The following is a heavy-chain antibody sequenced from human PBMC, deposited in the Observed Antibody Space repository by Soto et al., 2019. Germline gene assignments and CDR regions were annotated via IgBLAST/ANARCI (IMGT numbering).Heavy chain of an antibody. V-gene: IGHV4-39*01. Sequence: SETLSLTCTVSRGSVSSGSYYWGWILQPPGKGLEWIGSMYYSGSTYYNPSLKSRVTISVDTSKNQFSLNLNSVTAADTAVYYCARTGLYSSSWYLNWGQGTLVTVSS. CDR3: ARTGLYSSSWYLN. J-gene: IGHJ4*02. D-gene: IGHD6-13*01. CDR1: RGSVSSGSYY. CDR2: MYYSGST.